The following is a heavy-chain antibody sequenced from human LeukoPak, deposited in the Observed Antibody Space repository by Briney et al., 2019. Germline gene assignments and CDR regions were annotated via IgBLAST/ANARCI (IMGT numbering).Heavy chain of an antibody. CDR3: ARDRGTVVAGDFQH. V-gene: IGHV1-18*01. Sequence: ASVKVSCKASGYTFTSYGISWVRQAPGQGLEWMGWISAYNGNTNYAQKLQGRVTMTTDTSTSTAYMELRSLRSDDTAVYYCARDRGTVVAGDFQHWGQGTQVTVSS. J-gene: IGHJ1*01. CDR1: GYTFTSYG. CDR2: ISAYNGNT. D-gene: IGHD3-22*01.